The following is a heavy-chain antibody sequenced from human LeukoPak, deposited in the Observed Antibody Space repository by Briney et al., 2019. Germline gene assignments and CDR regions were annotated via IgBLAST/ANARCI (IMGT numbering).Heavy chain of an antibody. CDR2: INPSGGST. V-gene: IGHV1-46*01. CDR3: ARGALRYFDWSSRGLDC. D-gene: IGHD3-9*01. Sequence: ASVKVSCKASGYTFTSYYMHWVRQAPGQGLEWMGIINPSGGSTSYAQKFQGRVTMTRDTSTSTVYMELSSLRSEDTAVYYCARGALRYFDWSSRGLDCWGQGTLVTVSS. J-gene: IGHJ4*02. CDR1: GYTFTSYY.